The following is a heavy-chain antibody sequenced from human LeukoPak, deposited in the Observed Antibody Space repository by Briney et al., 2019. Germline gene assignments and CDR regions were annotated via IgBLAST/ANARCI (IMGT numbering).Heavy chain of an antibody. V-gene: IGHV1-18*01. CDR1: GYTFTSYG. Sequence: ASVKVSCKASGYTFTSYGISWVRQAPGQGLEWMGWISAYNGNTNYAQKLQGRVTMTTDTSTSTAYMELRSLRSDDTAVYYCARGKQTYSSGWAQSFDYWGQGTLVAVSS. J-gene: IGHJ4*02. CDR2: ISAYNGNT. D-gene: IGHD6-19*01. CDR3: ARGKQTYSSGWAQSFDY.